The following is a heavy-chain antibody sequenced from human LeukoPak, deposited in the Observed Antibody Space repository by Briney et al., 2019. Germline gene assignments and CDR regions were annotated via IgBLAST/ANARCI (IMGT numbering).Heavy chain of an antibody. J-gene: IGHJ4*02. CDR1: GFTFSGYS. V-gene: IGHV3-48*02. CDR2: IRSSGCPI. Sequence: GGCLRLSCAASGFTFSGYSMNWVRQAPGKGLEWVAYIRSSGCPIHYADSVKGRFTISRDNARSSVYLQMNSLREEDTAVYYCVRDPDALDYWGQGTLVTVSS. CDR3: VRDPDALDY.